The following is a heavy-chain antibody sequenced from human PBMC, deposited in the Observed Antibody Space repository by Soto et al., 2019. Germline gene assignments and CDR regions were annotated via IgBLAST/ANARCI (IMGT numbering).Heavy chain of an antibody. Sequence: QPGGSLRLSCGAPGVTFKDYGMHWVRQAPGKGLEWVAVISYDGKQTYYADSVKGRFTISKYKSKRTLFWQMNSLRVDDTAVYYCARDGWGSNWYFDLWGRGTLVTVSS. J-gene: IGHJ2*01. CDR1: GVTFKDYG. CDR2: ISYDGKQT. D-gene: IGHD3-16*01. CDR3: ARDGWGSNWYFDL. V-gene: IGHV3-30*03.